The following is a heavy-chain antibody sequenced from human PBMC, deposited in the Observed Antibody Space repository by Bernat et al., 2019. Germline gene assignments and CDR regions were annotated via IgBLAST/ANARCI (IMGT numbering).Heavy chain of an antibody. CDR1: GGTFSSYA. V-gene: IGHV1-18*01. J-gene: IGHJ2*01. D-gene: IGHD6-13*01. CDR3: AGDGWDSSSWYWYFDL. Sequence: QVQLVQSGAEVKKPGSSVKVSCKASGGTFSSYAISWVRQAPGQGLEWMGWISAYNGNTNYAQKLQGRVTMTTDTSTSTAYMELRSLRSDATAVYYCAGDGWDSSSWYWYFDLWGRGTLVTVSS. CDR2: ISAYNGNT.